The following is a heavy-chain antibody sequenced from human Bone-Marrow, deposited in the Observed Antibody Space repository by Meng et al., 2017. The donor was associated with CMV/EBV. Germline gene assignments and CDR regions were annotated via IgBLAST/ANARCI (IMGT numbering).Heavy chain of an antibody. J-gene: IGHJ4*02. V-gene: IGHV1-69*05. CDR1: GGSFSNYA. D-gene: IGHD2-2*01. CDR2: IIPMFGTA. Sequence: SVKVSCKASGGSFSNYAISWVRQAPGQGLEWMGGIIPMFGTANYSQNFQGRVTMTTDESTTTAYMELTSLRAEDTAVYYCARRSQLLREFDYWGQGTLVTVSS. CDR3: ARRSQLLREFDY.